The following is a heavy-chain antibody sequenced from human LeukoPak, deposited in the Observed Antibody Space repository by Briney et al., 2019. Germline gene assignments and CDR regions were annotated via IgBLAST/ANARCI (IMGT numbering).Heavy chain of an antibody. CDR2: INHSGST. CDR1: GGSFSGYY. CDR3: ARVAARILTGYYYWRSGSYFDY. J-gene: IGHJ4*02. V-gene: IGHV4-34*01. D-gene: IGHD3-9*01. Sequence: SETLSLTCAVYGGSFSGYYWSWIRQPPGKGLEGIGEINHSGSTNYNPSLKSRVTISVDMSKNQFSQKLSSVTAADPAAYYCARVAARILTGYYYWRSGSYFDYWGQGTLVTVSS.